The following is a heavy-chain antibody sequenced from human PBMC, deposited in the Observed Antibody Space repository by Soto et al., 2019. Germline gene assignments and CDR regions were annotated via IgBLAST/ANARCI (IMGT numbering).Heavy chain of an antibody. CDR3: TTAVLEVTVY. J-gene: IGHJ4*02. D-gene: IGHD2-21*02. Sequence: GGSLRLSCAAFGFTVSSNYMTWVRLAPGKGLEWVSLVYSGGATHYAASVKGRFTISTHSSQNTLFLQMNSLRTEDTAVYYCTTAVLEVTVYWGQGTQVTVSS. CDR2: VYSGGAT. V-gene: IGHV3-53*04. CDR1: GFTVSSNY.